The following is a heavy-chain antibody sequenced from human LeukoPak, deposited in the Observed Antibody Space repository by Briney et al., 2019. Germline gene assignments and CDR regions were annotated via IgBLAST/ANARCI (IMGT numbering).Heavy chain of an antibody. CDR3: ARFVVSDSSSWIRWFDP. D-gene: IGHD6-13*01. Sequence: ASVKVSCKASGYTFTNYAMNWVRLAPGQGLEWMGWVNTNTGNPTYAQGFTGRFVFSLDTSVSTAYLQISSLKAEDTAVYYCARFVVSDSSSWIRWFDPWGQGALVTVSS. V-gene: IGHV7-4-1*02. J-gene: IGHJ5*02. CDR2: VNTNTGNP. CDR1: GYTFTNYA.